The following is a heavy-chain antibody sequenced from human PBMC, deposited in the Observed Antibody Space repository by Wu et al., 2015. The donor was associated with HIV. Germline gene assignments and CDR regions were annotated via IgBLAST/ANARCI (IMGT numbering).Heavy chain of an antibody. CDR2: IIPIFGTA. Sequence: QVQLVQSGAEVKKPGSSVKVSCKASGGTFSSYAISWVRQAPGQGLEWMGGIIPIFGTANYAQKFQGRVTITADESTSTAYMELSSLRSEDTAVYYCARSALVRGVTPISIYYYYYMDVWGKGTTVTVSS. D-gene: IGHD3-10*01. J-gene: IGHJ6*03. CDR3: ARSALVRGVTPISIYYYYYMDV. V-gene: IGHV1-69*12. CDR1: GGTFSSYA.